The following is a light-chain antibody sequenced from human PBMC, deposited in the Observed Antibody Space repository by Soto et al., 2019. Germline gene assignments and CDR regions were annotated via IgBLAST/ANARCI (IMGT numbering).Light chain of an antibody. Sequence: PGERATLSCRASQIVNNTALAWYQQKPGQAPRLLIYGASRRPGGIPDKFSGIESGTDFTFTLNRLEPEDFAVYYCQRYAGSPYTFARGNKLEI. CDR2: GAS. CDR3: QRYAGSPYT. V-gene: IGKV3-20*01. J-gene: IGKJ2*01. CDR1: QIVNNTA.